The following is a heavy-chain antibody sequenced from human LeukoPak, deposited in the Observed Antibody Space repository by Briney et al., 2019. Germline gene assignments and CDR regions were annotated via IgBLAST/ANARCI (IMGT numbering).Heavy chain of an antibody. D-gene: IGHD3-10*01. CDR2: INSGGST. V-gene: IGHV3-53*01. CDR1: GFTVSSNY. Sequence: GGSLRLSCAASGFTVSSNYRSWVRQAPGKGLEWVSVINSGGSTYYADSVKGRFTISRDNSKNTLYLQMNSLRAEDTAVYYCARSMVRPYWGQGTLVTVSS. CDR3: ARSMVRPY. J-gene: IGHJ4*02.